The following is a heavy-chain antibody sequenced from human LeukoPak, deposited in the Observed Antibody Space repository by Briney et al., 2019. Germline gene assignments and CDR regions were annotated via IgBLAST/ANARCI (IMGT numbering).Heavy chain of an antibody. CDR3: ARLGIDKWDLDY. Sequence: ASVKVSCRASGYTFTGHYIHWVRQAPGQRLEWVGWIDPNSGDTYYAQRFQGRVTMTRDTSITTAYMELSSLSFDDTAVYYCARLGIDKWDLDYWGQGTLVTVSS. D-gene: IGHD1-26*01. V-gene: IGHV1-2*02. J-gene: IGHJ4*02. CDR1: GYTFTGHY. CDR2: IDPNSGDT.